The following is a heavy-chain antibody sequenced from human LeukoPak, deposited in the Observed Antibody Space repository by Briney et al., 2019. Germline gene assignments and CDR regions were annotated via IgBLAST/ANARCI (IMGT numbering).Heavy chain of an antibody. CDR1: GFTLSSYS. Sequence: GGSLRLSCAASGFTLSSYSMNWVRQAPGKGLEWVSSISSSSSYIYYADSVKGRFTISRDNAKNSLYLQMNSLRAEDTAVYYCARDGRCSGGSCQQLYYYYGMDVWGQGTTVTVSS. J-gene: IGHJ6*02. D-gene: IGHD2-15*01. V-gene: IGHV3-21*01. CDR3: ARDGRCSGGSCQQLYYYYGMDV. CDR2: ISSSSSYI.